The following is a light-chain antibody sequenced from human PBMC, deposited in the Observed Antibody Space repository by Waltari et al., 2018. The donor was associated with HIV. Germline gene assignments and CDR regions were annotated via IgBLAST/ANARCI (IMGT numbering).Light chain of an antibody. Sequence: QSALTQPASVPGFPGQTINISCTGISTDSRFYQHVHWYQQHPGSVPRLIIYDIDSRPSGISDHFSGSRSGDSASLTISGLQSGDEAHYFCASNRLDSTLVFGGGTKLTIL. CDR3: ASNRLDSTLV. J-gene: IGLJ2*01. CDR1: STDSRFYQH. CDR2: DID. V-gene: IGLV2-14*03.